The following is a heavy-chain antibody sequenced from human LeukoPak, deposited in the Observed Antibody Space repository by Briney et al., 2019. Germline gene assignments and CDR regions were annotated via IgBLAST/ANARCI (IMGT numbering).Heavy chain of an antibody. CDR3: AKAPGYCSGGSCCSGYYYGMDA. CDR2: ISWNSGSI. D-gene: IGHD2-15*01. V-gene: IGHV3-9*01. J-gene: IGHJ6*02. Sequence: RTGGSLRLSCAASGFTFDDYAMHWVRQAPGKGLEWVSGISWNSGSIGYADSVKGRFTISRDNAKNSLYLQMNSLRAEDTALYYCAKAPGYCSGGSCCSGYYYGMDAWGQGTTVTVSS. CDR1: GFTFDDYA.